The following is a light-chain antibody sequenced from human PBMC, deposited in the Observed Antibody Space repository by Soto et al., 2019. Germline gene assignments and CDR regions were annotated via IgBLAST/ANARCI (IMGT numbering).Light chain of an antibody. CDR3: SSYTSISTYV. CDR2: DVT. CDR1: SSDVGGYNF. J-gene: IGLJ1*01. Sequence: QSALTQPASVSGSPGQSITISCTGTSSDVGGYNFVSWNQQHPGKAPKLMIYDVTNRPSGVSNRFSGSKSGNTASLTISGVQAEDEADYYCSSYTSISTYVFGTGTKLTVL. V-gene: IGLV2-14*01.